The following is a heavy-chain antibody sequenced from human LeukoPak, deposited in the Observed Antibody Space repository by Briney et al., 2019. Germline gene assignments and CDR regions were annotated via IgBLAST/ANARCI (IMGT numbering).Heavy chain of an antibody. D-gene: IGHD6-6*01. CDR1: GFTVSSNY. CDR2: IYSGGST. J-gene: IGHJ4*02. V-gene: IGHV3-53*01. Sequence: SGGSLRLSCAASGFTVSSNYMSWVRQAPGKGLEWVSVIYSGGSTYYADSVKGRFTISRDNSKNTLYLQMNSLRAEDTAVYYCASRTAARRPDTDYWGQGTLVTVSS. CDR3: ASRTAARRPDTDY.